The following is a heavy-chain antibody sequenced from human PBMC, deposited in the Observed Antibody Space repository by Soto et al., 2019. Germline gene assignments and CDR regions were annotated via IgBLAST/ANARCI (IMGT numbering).Heavy chain of an antibody. D-gene: IGHD5-18*01. CDR2: INPNSGGT. J-gene: IGHJ4*02. CDR1: GYTFTGYY. Sequence: ASVKVSCKASGYTFTGYYMHWVRQAPGQGLEWMGWINPNSGGTNYAQKFQGWVTMTRDTSISKAYMELSRLRSDDTAVYYCARARGKGTAMVTPFDYWGQGTLVTVSS. CDR3: ARARGKGTAMVTPFDY. V-gene: IGHV1-2*04.